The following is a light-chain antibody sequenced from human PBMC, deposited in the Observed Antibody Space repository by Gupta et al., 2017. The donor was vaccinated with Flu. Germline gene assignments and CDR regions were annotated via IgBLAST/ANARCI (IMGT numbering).Light chain of an antibody. CDR2: DTI. Sequence: ATTLSLSPGDRATHACKASQRVSSQVDSYQQKASQAVRLVIYDTITTATRIPARLSGSGSATELSLIISSRQSEDLAGHYCGQYKTWPKTFGQGTKVEIK. V-gene: IGKV3-15*01. J-gene: IGKJ1*01. CDR1: QRVSSQ. CDR3: GQYKTWPKT.